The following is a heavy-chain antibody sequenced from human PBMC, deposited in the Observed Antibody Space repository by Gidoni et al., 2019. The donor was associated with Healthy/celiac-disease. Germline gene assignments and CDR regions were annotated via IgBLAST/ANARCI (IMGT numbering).Heavy chain of an antibody. CDR3: ARGHTPFPLQYYYFDY. J-gene: IGHJ4*02. D-gene: IGHD3-9*01. CDR2: IYPGDSDT. Sequence: EVQLVQSGAEVKKPGEALKISCKRSGYSFTSYWIGWVRQMPGKGLEWMGIIYPGDSDTRYSPSFQGQVTISADKSISTAYLQWSSLKASDTAMYYCARGHTPFPLQYYYFDYWGQGTLVTVSS. V-gene: IGHV5-51*01. CDR1: GYSFTSYW.